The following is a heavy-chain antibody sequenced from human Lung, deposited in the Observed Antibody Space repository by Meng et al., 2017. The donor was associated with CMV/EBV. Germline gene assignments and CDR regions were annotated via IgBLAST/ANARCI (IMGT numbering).Heavy chain of an antibody. CDR2: IYYSGST. CDR1: GGSISSYY. Sequence: GSLRLSCTVSGGSISSYYWSWIRQPPGKGLEWIGYIYYSGSTNYNPPLKSRVTISVDTSKNQFSLKLSSVTAADTAVYYCAREVKGSYDFWSGYNWFDPWGQGTLVTVSS. J-gene: IGHJ5*02. D-gene: IGHD3-3*01. CDR3: AREVKGSYDFWSGYNWFDP. V-gene: IGHV4-59*01.